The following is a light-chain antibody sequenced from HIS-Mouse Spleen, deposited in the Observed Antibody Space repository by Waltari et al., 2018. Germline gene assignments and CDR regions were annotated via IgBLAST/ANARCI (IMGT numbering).Light chain of an antibody. CDR2: GAS. CDR1: QSVSSSY. CDR3: QQYGSSPYT. Sequence: EIVLTQSPGTLSLSPGERATLPCRASQSVSSSYLAWYQQKPGQAPGRLIYGASSRATGIPDRFSGSGYGTDFTLTISRLEPEDFAVYYCQQYGSSPYTFGQGTKLEIK. J-gene: IGKJ2*01. V-gene: IGKV3-20*01.